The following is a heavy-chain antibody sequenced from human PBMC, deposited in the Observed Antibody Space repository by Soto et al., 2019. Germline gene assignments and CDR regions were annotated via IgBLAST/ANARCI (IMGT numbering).Heavy chain of an antibody. Sequence: QVQLVQSGAEVKKPGSSVKVSCKASGGTFSRYAITWVRQAPGQGLEWMVGIIPIFGTADYAQNFQGRVTITADESTSTAYMELSSLRSEDTAVYYCARYRYCSGGSCYYYNGMDVWGQGTTVTVSS. CDR2: IIPIFGTA. V-gene: IGHV1-69*12. D-gene: IGHD2-15*01. J-gene: IGHJ6*02. CDR3: ARYRYCSGGSCYYYNGMDV. CDR1: GGTFSRYA.